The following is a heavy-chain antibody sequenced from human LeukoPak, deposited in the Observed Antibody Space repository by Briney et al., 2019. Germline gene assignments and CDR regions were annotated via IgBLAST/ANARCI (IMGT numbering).Heavy chain of an antibody. Sequence: SETLSLTCSVSADSISSYFWNWVRQPAGKGLEWIGRIYTSGSTNYNPSFKSRVTVSVDTSKNQFSLRLSSVTAADTAVYYCARDRGDCCFDYWGQGTPVTVSS. J-gene: IGHJ4*02. D-gene: IGHD2-21*02. CDR1: ADSISSYF. CDR3: ARDRGDCCFDY. V-gene: IGHV4-4*07. CDR2: IYTSGST.